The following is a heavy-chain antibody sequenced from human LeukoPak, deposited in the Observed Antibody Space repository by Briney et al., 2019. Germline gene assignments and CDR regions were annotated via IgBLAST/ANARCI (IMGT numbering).Heavy chain of an antibody. CDR2: IKTDGSRT. D-gene: IGHD2-2*01. CDR3: VRGRGVPEYYFDY. J-gene: IGHJ4*02. CDR1: GFTFSSYW. V-gene: IGHV3-74*01. Sequence: GGSLRLSCANSGFTFSSYWMHWVRQAPGKGLVWVSRIKTDGSRTTYADFVQGRFTLSRDNAQNTLYLQMNSLRADDTAVYYCVRGRGVPEYYFDYWGQGTLVTVSS.